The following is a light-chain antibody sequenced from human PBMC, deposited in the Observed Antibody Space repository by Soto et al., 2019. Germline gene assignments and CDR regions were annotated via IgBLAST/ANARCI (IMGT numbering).Light chain of an antibody. Sequence: QSALTQPRSVSGSPGQSVTISCTGTSSDIGGYNSVSWYQQHPGKAPKLMIADVGKQPSGVPDRFSGTKSGNTASLTISGLQAEDEADYFCCSYAGSSNLYVFGPGTKLTVL. CDR1: SSDIGGYNS. J-gene: IGLJ1*01. CDR3: CSYAGSSNLYV. CDR2: DVG. V-gene: IGLV2-11*01.